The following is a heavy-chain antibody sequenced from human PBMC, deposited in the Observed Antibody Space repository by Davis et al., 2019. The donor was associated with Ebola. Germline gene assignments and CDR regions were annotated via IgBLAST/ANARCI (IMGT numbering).Heavy chain of an antibody. CDR2: ISSSSSTI. V-gene: IGHV3-48*01. CDR3: ATRGVTPL. Sequence: GESLKIPCAASGFTFSSYSMNWVRQAPGKGLEWVSYISSSSSTIYYADSVKGRFTISRDNAKNSLYLQMNSLRAEDTAVYYCATRGVTPLWGQGTLVTVSS. J-gene: IGHJ4*02. D-gene: IGHD2-21*02. CDR1: GFTFSSYS.